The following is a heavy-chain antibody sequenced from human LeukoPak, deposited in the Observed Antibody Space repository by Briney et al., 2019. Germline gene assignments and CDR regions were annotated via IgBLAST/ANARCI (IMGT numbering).Heavy chain of an antibody. CDR3: ARTKKYSSGSFDY. CDR1: GYTFTGYY. D-gene: IGHD6-25*01. CDR2: INPNSGGT. V-gene: IGHV1-2*02. J-gene: IGHJ4*02. Sequence: ASVKVSCKTSGYTFTGYYMHWVRQAPGQGLEWMGWINPNSGGTNYAQKFQGRVTMTRDTSISTAYMELSRLRSDDTAVYYCARTKKYSSGSFDYWGQGTLVTVSS.